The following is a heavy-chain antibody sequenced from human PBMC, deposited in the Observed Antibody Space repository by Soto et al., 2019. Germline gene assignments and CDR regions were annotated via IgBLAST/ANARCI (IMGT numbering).Heavy chain of an antibody. J-gene: IGHJ6*02. CDR3: ARDQGEYCSSTSCPSSYYYYGMDV. Sequence: QVQLVQSGAEVKKPGSSVKVSCKASGGTFSSYAISWVRQAPGQELEWMGGIIPIFGTANYAQKFQGRVTITADESTSTAYMELSSLRSEDTAVYYCARDQGEYCSSTSCPSSYYYYGMDVWGQGTTVTVSS. V-gene: IGHV1-69*01. CDR1: GGTFSSYA. D-gene: IGHD2-2*01. CDR2: IIPIFGTA.